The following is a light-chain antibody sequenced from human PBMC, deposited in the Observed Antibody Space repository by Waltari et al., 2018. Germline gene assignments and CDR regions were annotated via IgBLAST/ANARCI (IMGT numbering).Light chain of an antibody. V-gene: IGKV3-15*01. J-gene: IGKJ4*01. CDR1: QSLSNT. CDR3: QQYSKWPLT. CDR2: GAY. Sequence: EIVMTQSPATLSVSPGEEVTLSCRASQSLSNTLAWFQQKLGQPPRLLIYGAYNRATGSPARFSGSGSGTDFTLTISSLQSEDFAVYYCQQYSKWPLTFGGGTKVEIK.